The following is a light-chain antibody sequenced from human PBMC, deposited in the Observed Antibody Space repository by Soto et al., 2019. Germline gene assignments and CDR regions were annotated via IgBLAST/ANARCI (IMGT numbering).Light chain of an antibody. CDR3: QQYGSSPRT. CDR1: QTVSSNF. V-gene: IGKV3-20*01. Sequence: IVLTKSPGTLSLSPGERATLSCRASQTVSSNFLAWYQQKPGQAPRLLIYGASDRATGIPDKFSGSGSGAVFPLSVSRLEPEEFAVYYCQQYGSSPRTFGEGTKVEI. J-gene: IGKJ1*01. CDR2: GAS.